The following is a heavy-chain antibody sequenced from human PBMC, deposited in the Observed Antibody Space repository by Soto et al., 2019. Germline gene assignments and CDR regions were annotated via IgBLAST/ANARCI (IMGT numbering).Heavy chain of an antibody. CDR3: ARGAWLLLPYYYMDV. CDR2: MNPNSGNT. Sequence: AASVKVSCKASGYTFTSYDINWVRQATGQGLEWMRWMNPNSGNTGYAQKFQGRVTMTRNTSISTAYMELSSLRSEDTAVYYCARGAWLLLPYYYMDVWGKGTTVTVSS. V-gene: IGHV1-8*01. D-gene: IGHD2-15*01. CDR1: GYTFTSYD. J-gene: IGHJ6*03.